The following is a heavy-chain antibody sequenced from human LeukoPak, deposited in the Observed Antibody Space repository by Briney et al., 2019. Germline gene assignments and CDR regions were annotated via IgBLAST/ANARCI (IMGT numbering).Heavy chain of an antibody. Sequence: GGSLRLSCAASGLTLSSSAMHWVRQSPGKGLEWVALISYDGSHQFYADSVKGRFSGSRDNSKNTLYLQMNNLRPEDTAVYYCARDSGGNWFDPWGQGTLVTVSS. J-gene: IGHJ5*02. CDR2: ISYDGSHQ. CDR3: ARDSGGNWFDP. CDR1: GLTLSSSA. V-gene: IGHV3-30*04. D-gene: IGHD3-10*01.